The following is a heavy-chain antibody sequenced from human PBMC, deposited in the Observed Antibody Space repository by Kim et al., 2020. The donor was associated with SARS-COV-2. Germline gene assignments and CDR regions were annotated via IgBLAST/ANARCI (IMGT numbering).Heavy chain of an antibody. CDR2: ISGSGGST. CDR1: GFTFSSYA. CDR3: AKWVVPAVPYYYYGMDV. V-gene: IGHV3-23*01. J-gene: IGHJ6*02. Sequence: GGSLRLSCAASGFTFSSYAMSWVRQAPGKGLEWVSAISGSGGSTYYADSVKGRFTISRDNSKNTLYLQMNSLRAEDTAVYYCAKWVVPAVPYYYYGMDVWGQGTTVTVSS. D-gene: IGHD2-2*01.